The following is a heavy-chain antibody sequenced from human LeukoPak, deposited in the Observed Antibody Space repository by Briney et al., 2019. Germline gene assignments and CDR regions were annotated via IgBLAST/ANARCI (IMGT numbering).Heavy chain of an antibody. CDR2: IYYSGST. D-gene: IGHD1/OR15-1a*01. CDR1: GGSISSGGYY. Sequence: PSETLSLTCTVSGGSISSGGYYWSWIRQHPGKGLEWIGYIYYSGSTYYNPSLKSRVTIPVDTSKNQFSLKLSSVTAADTAVYYCARGSENNYYYYYGMDVWGQGTTVTVSS. CDR3: ARGSENNYYYYYGMDV. J-gene: IGHJ6*02. V-gene: IGHV4-31*03.